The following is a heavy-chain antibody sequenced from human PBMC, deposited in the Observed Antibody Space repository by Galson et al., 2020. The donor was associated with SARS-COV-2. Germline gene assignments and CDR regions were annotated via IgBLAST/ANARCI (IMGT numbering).Heavy chain of an antibody. CDR3: ARHVGYCSGGSCYSRVNNYFDP. V-gene: IGHV4-59*08. CDR1: GGSISTNN. J-gene: IGHJ5*02. CDR2: IYYSGNT. D-gene: IGHD2-15*01. Sequence: ETLETLSLTCTVSGGSISTNNWGWIRQPPGKGLEWIGYIYYSGNTNYNPSLKSRVTISVDTSKNQFSLKLRSVTAADTAVYYCARHVGYCSGGSCYSRVNNYFDPWGQGTLVTVSS.